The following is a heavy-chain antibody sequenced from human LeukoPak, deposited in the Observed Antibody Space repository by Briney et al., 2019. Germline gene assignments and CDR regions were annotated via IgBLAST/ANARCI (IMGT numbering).Heavy chain of an antibody. J-gene: IGHJ6*02. CDR3: ARDHTAIYYGMDV. CDR1: GGTFSSYA. CDR2: RKQDRSEK. D-gene: IGHD5-18*01. Sequence: GSLMLSCGAAGGTFSSYAMSCWLQAPGGGREWWAGRKQDRSEKYYVDSVKGRFTISRDNDKNSLYLQMNSLRAADTAVYYCARDHTAIYYGMDVWGQGTTVTVSS. V-gene: IGHV3-7*01.